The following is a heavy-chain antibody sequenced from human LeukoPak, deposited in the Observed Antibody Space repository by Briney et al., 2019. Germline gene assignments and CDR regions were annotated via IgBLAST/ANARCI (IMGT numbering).Heavy chain of an antibody. CDR1: GGSISSYY. Sequence: SETLSLTCTASGGSISSYYWSWIRQPPGKGLEWIGYIYYSGSTNYNPSLKSRVTISVDTSKNQFSLKLSSVTAADTAVYYCARAVYYYDSSGYPYWYFDLWGRGTLVTVSS. CDR3: ARAVYYYDSSGYPYWYFDL. D-gene: IGHD3-22*01. J-gene: IGHJ2*01. V-gene: IGHV4-59*01. CDR2: IYYSGST.